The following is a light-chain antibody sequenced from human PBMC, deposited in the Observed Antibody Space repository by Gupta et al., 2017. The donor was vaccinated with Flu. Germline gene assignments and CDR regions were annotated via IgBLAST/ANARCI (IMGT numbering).Light chain of an antibody. CDR2: AVS. J-gene: IGKJ2*03. CDR1: QTMGNF. CDR3: QQSFATPDS. V-gene: IGKV1-39*01. Sequence: PSSLSASVGDRVTITCRASQTMGNFLNWYQQKPGKAPKLLISAVSALQSGVPLRFSGSGSGTKFTLTIRSLQQEDLATYYCQQSFATPDSFGQGNKLE.